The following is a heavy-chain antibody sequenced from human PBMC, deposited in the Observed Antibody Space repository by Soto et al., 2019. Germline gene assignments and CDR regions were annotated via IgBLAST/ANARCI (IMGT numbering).Heavy chain of an antibody. CDR3: GKENSGSYYGGADY. D-gene: IGHD1-26*01. CDR2: VSGSGGST. V-gene: IGHV3-23*01. J-gene: IGHJ4*02. CDR1: GFTFSSFA. Sequence: EVQLLESGGGLVQPGGSLRLSCAASGFTFSSFAMNWVRQAPGKGLEWVSGVSGSGGSTYYADSVKGRFTISRDKAKNTLVLQMNSLRADDTAVYYCGKENSGSYYGGADYWGQGTLVTVSS.